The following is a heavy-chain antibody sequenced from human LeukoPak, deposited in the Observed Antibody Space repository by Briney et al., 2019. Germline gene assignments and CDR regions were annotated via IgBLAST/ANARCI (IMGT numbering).Heavy chain of an antibody. V-gene: IGHV1-69*13. CDR2: IIPIFGTA. CDR1: GGTFSSYA. J-gene: IGHJ4*02. D-gene: IGHD2-2*01. CDR3: ARDSIVVVPAALLY. Sequence: GASVKVSCKASGGTFSSYAISWVRQAPGQGLEWMGGIIPIFGTANYAQKFQGRVTITADESTSTAYMELRSLRSDDTAVYYCARDSIVVVPAALLYWGQGTLVTVSS.